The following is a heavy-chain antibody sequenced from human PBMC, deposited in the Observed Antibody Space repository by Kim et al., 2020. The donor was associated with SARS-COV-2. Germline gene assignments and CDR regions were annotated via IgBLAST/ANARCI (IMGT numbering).Heavy chain of an antibody. Sequence: SETLSLTCTVSGGSISSGGYYWSWIRQHPGKGLEWIGYIYYSGSTYYNPSLKSRVTISVDTSKNQFSLKLSSVTAADTAVYYCARGVNCGGDCFWFDPWGQGTLVTVSS. CDR2: IYYSGST. CDR3: ARGVNCGGDCFWFDP. D-gene: IGHD2-21*01. CDR1: GGSISSGGYY. J-gene: IGHJ5*02. V-gene: IGHV4-31*03.